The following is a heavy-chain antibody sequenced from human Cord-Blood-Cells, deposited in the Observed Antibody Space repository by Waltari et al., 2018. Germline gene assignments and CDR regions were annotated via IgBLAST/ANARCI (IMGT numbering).Heavy chain of an antibody. D-gene: IGHD1-26*01. CDR1: GFTFSSYE. V-gene: IGHV3-48*03. Sequence: EVQLVESGGGLVQPGGSLRLSCAASGFTFSSYEMNWVRQAPGKGLEWVSYISSSGSTIYYADSVNGRFTISRDNAKNSLYLQMNSLRAEDTAVYYCARDVGATGWFDPWGQGTLVTVSS. CDR2: ISSSGSTI. CDR3: ARDVGATGWFDP. J-gene: IGHJ5*02.